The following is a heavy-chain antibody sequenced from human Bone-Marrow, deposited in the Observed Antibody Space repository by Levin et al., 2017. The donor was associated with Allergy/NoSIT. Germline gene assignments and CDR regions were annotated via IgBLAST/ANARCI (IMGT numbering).Heavy chain of an antibody. D-gene: IGHD5/OR15-5a*01. CDR1: GFTFNNHA. Sequence: GESLKISCAASGFTFNNHAMSWVRQAPGRGLEWVSTIGGPDDTYYTDSVKGRFTISRDNSKSTLYLQINSLRADDTAVYYCAKDHFSMNKVYDAFDLWGQGTMVTVSS. J-gene: IGHJ3*01. V-gene: IGHV3-23*01. CDR2: IGGPDDT. CDR3: AKDHFSMNKVYDAFDL.